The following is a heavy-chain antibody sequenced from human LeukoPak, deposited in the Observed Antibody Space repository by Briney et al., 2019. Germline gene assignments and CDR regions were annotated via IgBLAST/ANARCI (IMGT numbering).Heavy chain of an antibody. CDR3: ARGDYSSSWYEYNWFDP. CDR2: IYTSGGT. CDR1: GGSISSGSYY. Sequence: PSETLSLTCTVSGGSISSGSYYWSWIRQPAGKGLEWIGRIYTSGGTNYNPSLKSRVTISVDTSKNQFSLKLSSVTAADTAVYYCARGDYSSSWYEYNWFDPWGQGTLVTVSS. J-gene: IGHJ5*02. V-gene: IGHV4-61*02. D-gene: IGHD6-13*01.